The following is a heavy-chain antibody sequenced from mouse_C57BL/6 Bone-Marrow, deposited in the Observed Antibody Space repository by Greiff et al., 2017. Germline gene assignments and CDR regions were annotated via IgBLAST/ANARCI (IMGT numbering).Heavy chain of an antibody. J-gene: IGHJ3*01. D-gene: IGHD2-3*01. CDR2: VYPYNGGT. CDR3: ARGADGGYYQAWFAY. Sequence: EVKLQESGPVLVKPGPSVKISCKASGFTFTDYYMHWVKQSHGKSLEWIGLVYPYNGGTSYNQKFKGKATLTVDTSSSTAYMELNSLTSEDSAVYYCARGADGGYYQAWFAYWGQGTLVTVSA. V-gene: IGHV1-36*01. CDR1: GFTFTDYY.